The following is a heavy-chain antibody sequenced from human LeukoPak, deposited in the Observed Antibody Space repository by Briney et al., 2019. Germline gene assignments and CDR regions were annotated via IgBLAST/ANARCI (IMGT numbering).Heavy chain of an antibody. J-gene: IGHJ4*02. CDR3: AKDSVGIVGAAYFDY. D-gene: IGHD1-26*01. Sequence: GGSLRLSCAASGFTFSSHGMNWVRQAPGKGLEWVSGISPSGGITYYTDSVKGRFTISRDNSKNTQSLQMNSLRAEDTAVYYCAKDSVGIVGAAYFDYWGQGTLVTVSS. V-gene: IGHV3-23*01. CDR1: GFTFSSHG. CDR2: ISPSGGIT.